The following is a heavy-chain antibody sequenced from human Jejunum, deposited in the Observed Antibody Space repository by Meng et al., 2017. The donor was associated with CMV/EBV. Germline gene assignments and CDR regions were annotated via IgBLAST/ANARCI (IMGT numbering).Heavy chain of an antibody. D-gene: IGHD3-16*01. V-gene: IGHV3-48*04. CDR2: ISVGSTVI. CDR3: AKRINLGRGRIADYYAMDV. J-gene: IGHJ6*02. Sequence: MHWVRQAPGKGLEWISYISVGSTVINYADSVRGRFTISRDNAKNSLYLQMNSLRVEDTAVYYCAKRINLGRGRIADYYAMDVWGQGTTVTVSS.